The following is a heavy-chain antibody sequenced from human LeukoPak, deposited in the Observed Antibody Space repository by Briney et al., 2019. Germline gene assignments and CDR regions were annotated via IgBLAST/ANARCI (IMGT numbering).Heavy chain of an antibody. CDR3: ARAGRSGSGTHIPD. V-gene: IGHV3-74*01. CDR2: ISSEGSNT. D-gene: IGHD3-10*01. Sequence: GGSLRLSCAASGFTFSSYNMNWVRQAPGKGLVWVSRISSEGSNTTYADSVKGRFTVSRDNAKNILYLQMNSLRAEDTAVYFCARAGRSGSGTHIPDWGQGTLVTVSS. CDR1: GFTFSSYN. J-gene: IGHJ4*02.